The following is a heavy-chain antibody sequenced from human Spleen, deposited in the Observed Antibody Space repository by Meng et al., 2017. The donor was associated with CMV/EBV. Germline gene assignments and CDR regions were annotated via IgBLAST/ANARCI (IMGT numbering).Heavy chain of an antibody. J-gene: IGHJ4*02. D-gene: IGHD1-26*01. CDR2: IYPGDSDT. CDR3: ARRGVGATNWGYFDY. CDR1: GYSLTNYR. Sequence: SGYSLTNYRIGWVRQMPGKGLEWMGFIYPGDSDTSYSPSVEGQVTISADKSISTTYLQWSSLKASDTAMYYCARRGVGATNWGYFDYWGQGTLVAVSS. V-gene: IGHV5-51*01.